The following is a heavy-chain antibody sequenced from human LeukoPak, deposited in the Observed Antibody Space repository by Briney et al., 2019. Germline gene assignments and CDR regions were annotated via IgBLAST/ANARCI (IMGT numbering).Heavy chain of an antibody. V-gene: IGHV1-69*05. CDR3: AREPDTYYYGSGSFGLTVDY. J-gene: IGHJ4*02. Sequence: SVKVSCKASGGTFSSYAISWVRQAPGQGLEWMGRIIPTFGTANYAQKFQGRVTITTDESTSTAYMELSSLRSEDTAVYYCAREPDTYYYGSGSFGLTVDYWGQGTLVTVSS. CDR2: IIPTFGTA. D-gene: IGHD3-10*01. CDR1: GGTFSSYA.